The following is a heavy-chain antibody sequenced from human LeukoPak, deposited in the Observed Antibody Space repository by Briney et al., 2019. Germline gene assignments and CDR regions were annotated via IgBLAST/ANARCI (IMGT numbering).Heavy chain of an antibody. CDR3: ARDGGYTRAFDI. J-gene: IGHJ3*02. Sequence: ASVKVSCKASGYTFTSYDINWVRQATGQGLEWMGWMNPNSGNTGYAQKFQGRVTITRNTSISTAYMELSSLRSEDTAVYYCARDGGYTRAFDIWGQGTMVTVSS. D-gene: IGHD1-1*01. CDR2: MNPNSGNT. CDR1: GYTFTSYD. V-gene: IGHV1-8*03.